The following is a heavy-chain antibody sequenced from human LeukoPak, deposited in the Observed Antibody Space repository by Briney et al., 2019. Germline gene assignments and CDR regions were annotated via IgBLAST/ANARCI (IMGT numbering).Heavy chain of an antibody. CDR1: GYTFTGYY. D-gene: IGHD2-2*01. CDR3: ARDQGYCSSTSCYALVFDY. J-gene: IGHJ4*02. CDR2: INPNSGGT. Sequence: ASVKVSCTASGYTFTGYYMHWVRQAPGQGLEWMGRINPNSGGTNYAQKFQGRVTMTRDTSISTAYMELSRLRSDDTAVYYCARDQGYCSSTSCYALVFDYWGQGTLVTVSS. V-gene: IGHV1-2*06.